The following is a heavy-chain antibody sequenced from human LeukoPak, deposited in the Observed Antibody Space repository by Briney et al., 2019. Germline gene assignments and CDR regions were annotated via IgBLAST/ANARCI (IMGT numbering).Heavy chain of an antibody. CDR3: ARDRSTVEGYYYYYYGMDV. V-gene: IGHV3-48*03. Sequence: GGSLRLSCAASGFTFSSYEMNWVRQAPGKGLEWVSYISSSGSTIYYADSVKGRFTISRDNAKNSLYLQMNSLRAEDTAVYYCARDRSTVEGYYYYYYGMDVWGQGTTVTVSS. CDR1: GFTFSSYE. CDR2: ISSSGSTI. J-gene: IGHJ6*02. D-gene: IGHD4-17*01.